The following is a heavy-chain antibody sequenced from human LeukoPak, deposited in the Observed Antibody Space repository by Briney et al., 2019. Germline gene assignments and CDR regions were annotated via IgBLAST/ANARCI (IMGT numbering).Heavy chain of an antibody. V-gene: IGHV4-31*03. Sequence: PSETLSLTCTVSGGSISSGGYYWSWIRQHPGKGLEWIGYISNSGTTSYNPSLKSRVSISVDTSNNQFSLRLSSVTAADTAVYYCARGGYYYDSSGYWGAFDIWGQGTMVTVSS. D-gene: IGHD3-22*01. CDR1: GGSISSGGYY. CDR2: ISNSGTT. CDR3: ARGGYYYDSSGYWGAFDI. J-gene: IGHJ3*02.